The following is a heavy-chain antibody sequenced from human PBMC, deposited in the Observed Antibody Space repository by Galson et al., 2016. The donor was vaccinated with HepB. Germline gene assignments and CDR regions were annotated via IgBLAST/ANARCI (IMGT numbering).Heavy chain of an antibody. V-gene: IGHV1-18*01. CDR1: GYSFTDFG. J-gene: IGHJ6*02. D-gene: IGHD6-13*01. CDR2: ITTYSGYT. CDR3: ARNSSRFNGDGLSNPDGLDV. Sequence: SVKVSCKASGYSFTDFGISWVRQGPGQGLEWMGWITTYSGYTNYAQHFQDRVTMTTDTSTSTAYMELGSLTSDDTAVYYCARNSSRFNGDGLSNPDGLDVWGQGTTVTVSS.